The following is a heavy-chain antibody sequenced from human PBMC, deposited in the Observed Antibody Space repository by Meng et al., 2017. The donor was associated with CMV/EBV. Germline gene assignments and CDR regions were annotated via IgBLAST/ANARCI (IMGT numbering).Heavy chain of an antibody. CDR2: ISSSSSYI. CDR3: ASRTAVAEFDY. J-gene: IGHJ4*02. CDR1: GFTFSSYS. Sequence: GESLKISCAASGFTFSSYSMNWVRQAPGKGLEWVSSISSSSSYIYYADSVKGRLTISRDNAKNSLYLQMNSLRAEDTAVYYCASRTAVAEFDYWGQGTLVTVSS. D-gene: IGHD6-19*01. V-gene: IGHV3-21*01.